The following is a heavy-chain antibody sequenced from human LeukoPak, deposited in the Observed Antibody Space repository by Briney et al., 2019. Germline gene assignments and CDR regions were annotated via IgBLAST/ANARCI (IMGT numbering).Heavy chain of an antibody. CDR2: FDPEDGET. V-gene: IGHV1-24*01. CDR3: AAEVIEVTVTDY. D-gene: IGHD3-22*01. CDR1: GYTLTELS. Sequence: ASVKVSCKVSGYTLTELSMHWVRQAPGKGLEWMGGFDPEDGETFYAQKFQGRVTLTEDTSTDTAYMELNSLTSVDTALYYCAAEVIEVTVTDYWGQGTLVTVSS. J-gene: IGHJ4*02.